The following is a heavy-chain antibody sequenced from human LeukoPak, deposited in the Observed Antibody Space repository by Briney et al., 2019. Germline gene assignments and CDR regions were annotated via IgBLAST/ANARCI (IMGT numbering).Heavy chain of an antibody. J-gene: IGHJ5*02. CDR2: IIWNGGST. CDR3: ATDLYAGTVNWFDP. CDR1: GFTFDDYA. D-gene: IGHD6-13*01. V-gene: IGHV3-20*04. Sequence: GGSLRLSCAASGFTFDDYAMTWVRQAPGRGLEWVSRIIWNGGSTTYADSVKGRFTTSRDNAKNSLYLQMNSLRAADTALYYCATDLYAGTVNWFDPRGQGTLVTVSS.